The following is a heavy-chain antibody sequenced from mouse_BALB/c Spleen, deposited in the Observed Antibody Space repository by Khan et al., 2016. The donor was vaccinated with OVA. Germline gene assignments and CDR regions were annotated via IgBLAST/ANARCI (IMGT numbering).Heavy chain of an antibody. V-gene: IGHV1S132*01. CDR3: AREEALYYFDY. D-gene: IGHD3-2*02. CDR2: IYPGTDNI. J-gene: IGHJ2*01. CDR1: GYIFTSYW. Sequence: QVQLQQSGAELVRPGASVKLSCKTSGYIFTSYWIHWVVQRSGQGLEWIARIYPGTDNIYYNEEFKDKATLTADKSSSTAYMQLSSLKSDDSAVYFLAREEALYYFDYWGQGTTLTVSS.